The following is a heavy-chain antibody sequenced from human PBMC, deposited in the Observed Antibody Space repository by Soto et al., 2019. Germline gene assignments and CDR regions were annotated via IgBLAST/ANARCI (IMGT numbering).Heavy chain of an antibody. J-gene: IGHJ6*02. CDR2: ISPYDDDT. CDR1: GYTFSSYG. V-gene: IGHV1-18*01. Sequence: QAQLVQSGPEVKKPGASVKVSCKASGYTFSSYGISWVRQAPGQGLEWLGWISPYDDDTKYAQNLQVRVRMTTDTSTRTVYMDLRSLRSDDTSIYYCARGGYYDRSGSRNYHYYGMDVWGQGTTVTVSS. D-gene: IGHD3-22*01. CDR3: ARGGYYDRSGSRNYHYYGMDV.